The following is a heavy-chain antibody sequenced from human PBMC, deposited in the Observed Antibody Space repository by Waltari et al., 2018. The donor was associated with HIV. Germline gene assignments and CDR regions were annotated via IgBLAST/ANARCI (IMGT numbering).Heavy chain of an antibody. CDR3: ARGVWEVTTVTTGGSLEI. Sequence: QVRLVESGGGAVKPGRSLRLSCVTSALTLNDYDIHWLRQAQGKGLEWVAVISFDGNNRYYGDSTKGRFLVSKDTSKKTVYLQMNRLRVEDTAVYYCARGVWEVTTVTTGGSLEIWGQGTPVTVSS. CDR1: ALTLNDYD. J-gene: IGHJ3*02. V-gene: IGHV3-33*01. D-gene: IGHD4-17*01. CDR2: ISFDGNNR.